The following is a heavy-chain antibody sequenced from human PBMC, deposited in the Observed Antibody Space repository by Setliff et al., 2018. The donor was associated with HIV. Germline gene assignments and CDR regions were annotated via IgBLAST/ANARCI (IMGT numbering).Heavy chain of an antibody. CDR1: GGSFTSYA. CDR2: IIPLLPIT. Sequence: SVKVSCKASGGSFTSYAISWVRQAPGQGLEWMGGIIPLLPITKYAQKFQGRVTMTRDTSTSTVYMELRSLRSEDTAVYYCARVQTVIPPSFDHWGQGTLVTVSS. J-gene: IGHJ4*02. V-gene: IGHV1-69*10. CDR3: ARVQTVIPPSFDH. D-gene: IGHD3-16*02.